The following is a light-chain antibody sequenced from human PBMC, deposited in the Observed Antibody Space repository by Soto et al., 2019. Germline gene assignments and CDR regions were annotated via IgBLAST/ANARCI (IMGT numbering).Light chain of an antibody. CDR3: QQYGSSRWT. CDR1: QSISSNY. CDR2: GAS. V-gene: IGKV3-20*01. Sequence: EIVLTQSPGTLSLSPGERATLSCRASQSISSNYLAWYQQKPGQAPRLLIYGASSRATDIPDRFSGSGSGTDFTLTISRLEPEDFAVYYCQQYGSSRWTFDQGTKVEIK. J-gene: IGKJ1*01.